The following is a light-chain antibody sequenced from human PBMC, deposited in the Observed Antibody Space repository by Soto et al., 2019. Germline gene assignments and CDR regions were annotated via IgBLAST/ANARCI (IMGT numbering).Light chain of an antibody. V-gene: IGLV2-8*01. CDR2: EVT. CDR3: SSNVGANKMV. CDR1: SSDVGAYKY. J-gene: IGLJ2*01. Sequence: QSVLTQPPSASGSPGQSVTISCTGTSSDVGAYKYVSWYQQHPGKAPRLLIYEVTKRPSGVPDRLSGSKSGNTASLSVSGLQSEDEADYYCSSNVGANKMVFGGGTKVTVL.